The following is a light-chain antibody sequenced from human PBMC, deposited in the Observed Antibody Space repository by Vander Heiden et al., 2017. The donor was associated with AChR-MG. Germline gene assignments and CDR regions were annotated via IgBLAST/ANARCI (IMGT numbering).Light chain of an antibody. V-gene: IGKV1-5*03. Sequence: DIQMTQSPSTLSASVGDRVTITCRASQSISNWLAWYQQQPGKAPKLLIYKASSLETGVPSRFSGSGSGTEFTLTISSLQPDDSATYYCQQYKSYPYSFGQGTKLEIK. CDR2: KAS. J-gene: IGKJ2*03. CDR1: QSISNW. CDR3: QQYKSYPYS.